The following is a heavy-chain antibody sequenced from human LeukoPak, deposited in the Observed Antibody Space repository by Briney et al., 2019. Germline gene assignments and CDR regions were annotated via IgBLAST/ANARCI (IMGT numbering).Heavy chain of an antibody. CDR1: GFTFSSYA. CDR2: ISYDGSNK. D-gene: IGHD2-15*01. Sequence: GGSLRLSCAASGFTFSSYAMHWVRQAPGKGLEWVAIISYDGSNKYYADSVKGRFTISRDNSKNTLYLQMNSLRAEDTAVYYCAKDSYCSGGSCYQALFYWGQGTLVTVSS. J-gene: IGHJ4*02. V-gene: IGHV3-30*04. CDR3: AKDSYCSGGSCYQALFY.